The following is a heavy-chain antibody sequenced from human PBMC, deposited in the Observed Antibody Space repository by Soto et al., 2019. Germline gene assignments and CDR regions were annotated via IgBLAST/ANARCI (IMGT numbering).Heavy chain of an antibody. J-gene: IGHJ4*02. D-gene: IGHD6-13*01. CDR3: AKEEDTIAAAARGVFDY. Sequence: GGSLRLSCAASGFTFSSYAMSWVRQAPGKGLEWVSAISGSGGSTYYADSVKGRFTISRDNSKNTLYLQMNSLRAEDTAVYYCAKEEDTIAAAARGVFDYWGQGSLVTVSS. CDR2: ISGSGGST. CDR1: GFTFSSYA. V-gene: IGHV3-23*01.